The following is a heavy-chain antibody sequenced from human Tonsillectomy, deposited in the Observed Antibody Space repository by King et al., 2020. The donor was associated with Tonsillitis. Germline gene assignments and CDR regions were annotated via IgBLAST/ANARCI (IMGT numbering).Heavy chain of an antibody. CDR3: ARRGVGEDFVY. CDR2: IYPADSDT. Sequence: QLVQSGVEVKKPGESLKISCQASGYTFINYWIAWVRQMPGKGLEWMGIIYPADSDTTYSPAFKGQVTISADRSFSTVYMQWTSLKASDTAIYYCARRGVGEDFVYWGQGTLVTVSS. CDR1: GYTFINYW. J-gene: IGHJ4*02. V-gene: IGHV5-51*01. D-gene: IGHD3-10*01.